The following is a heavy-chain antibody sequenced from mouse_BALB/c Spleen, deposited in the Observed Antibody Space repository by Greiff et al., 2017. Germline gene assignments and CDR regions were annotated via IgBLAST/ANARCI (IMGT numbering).Heavy chain of an antibody. CDR3: ASPAYYRTYWYFDV. D-gene: IGHD2-14*01. CDR2: IYPYNGGT. V-gene: IGHV1S29*02. CDR1: GYTFTDYN. Sequence: EVQLQQSGPELVKPGASVKISCKASGYTFTDYNMHWVKQSHGKSLEWIGYIYPYNGGTGYNQKFKSKATLTVDNSSSTAYMELRSLTSEDSAVYYCASPAYYRTYWYFDVWGAGTTVTVSS. J-gene: IGHJ1*01.